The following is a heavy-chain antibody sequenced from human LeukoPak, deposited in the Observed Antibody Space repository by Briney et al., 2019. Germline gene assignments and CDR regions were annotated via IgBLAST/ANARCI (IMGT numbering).Heavy chain of an antibody. CDR1: GFTFSNYA. D-gene: IGHD4-11*01. Sequence: GGSLRLSCAASGFTFSNYAINWVRQAPGKGLEWGSVISGTGGTTYYADSVKGRFIMARDNSKDPLYLRMNSLRAEDTAVYYCAKDAESGFDYSTSLAKWGQGTLVTVSS. J-gene: IGHJ4*02. CDR2: ISGTGGTT. V-gene: IGHV3-23*01. CDR3: AKDAESGFDYSTSLAK.